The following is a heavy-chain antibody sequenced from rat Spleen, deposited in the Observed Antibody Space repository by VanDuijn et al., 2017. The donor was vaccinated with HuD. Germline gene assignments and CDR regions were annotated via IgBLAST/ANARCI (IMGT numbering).Heavy chain of an antibody. CDR3: ASDRTGPFDY. Sequence: QVQLKESGPGLVQSSQTLSLICTVSGFSLLSHSVHWVRQPPGKGLEWMGVIWADGNTRYNSTLKSRLSISRDTSKSHVFLKMSSLKTEDSATYYCASDRTGPFDYWGQGVMVTVSS. CDR2: IWADGNT. V-gene: IGHV2-32*01. CDR1: GFSLLSHS. D-gene: IGHD5-1*01. J-gene: IGHJ2*01.